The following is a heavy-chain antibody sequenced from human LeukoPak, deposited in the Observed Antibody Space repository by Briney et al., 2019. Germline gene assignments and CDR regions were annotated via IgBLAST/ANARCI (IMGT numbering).Heavy chain of an antibody. D-gene: IGHD5-18*01. CDR1: GGTFSSYA. CDR3: ARVPDTAMVTYYGMDV. J-gene: IGHJ6*02. Sequence: SVKVSCKASGGTFSSYAISWVRQAPGQGLEWMGRIIPIFGIANYAQKFQGRVTITADKPTSTAYMELSSLRSEDTAVYYCARVPDTAMVTYYGMDVWGQGTTVTVSS. CDR2: IIPIFGIA. V-gene: IGHV1-69*04.